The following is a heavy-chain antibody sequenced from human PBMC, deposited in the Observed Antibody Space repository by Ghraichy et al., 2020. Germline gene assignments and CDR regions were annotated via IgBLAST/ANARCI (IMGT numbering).Heavy chain of an antibody. CDR3: ARVLVDPIYYFDY. V-gene: IGHV3-7*03. Sequence: GGSLRLSCAASGFTFSSYWMSWVRQAPGKGLEWVANIKQDGSEKYYVDSVKGRFTISRDNAKNSLYLQMNSLRAEDTAVYYCARVLVDPIYYFDYWGQGTLVTVSS. CDR1: GFTFSSYW. J-gene: IGHJ4*02. D-gene: IGHD2-21*01. CDR2: IKQDGSEK.